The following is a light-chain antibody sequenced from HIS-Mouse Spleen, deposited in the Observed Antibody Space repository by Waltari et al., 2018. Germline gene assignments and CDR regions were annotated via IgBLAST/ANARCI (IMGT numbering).Light chain of an antibody. Sequence: SYELTQPPSVSVSPGQTARITCPGDALPKKYAYWYQQKSGQAPVLVTYEDSKRPPGIPERFSGSSSGTMATLTISGAQVEDEADYYCYSTDSSGNHRVFGGGTKLTVL. CDR2: EDS. CDR3: YSTDSSGNHRV. J-gene: IGLJ2*01. CDR1: ALPKKY. V-gene: IGLV3-10*01.